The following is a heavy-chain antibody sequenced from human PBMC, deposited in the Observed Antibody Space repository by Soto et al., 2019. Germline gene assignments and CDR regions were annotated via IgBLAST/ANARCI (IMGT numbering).Heavy chain of an antibody. CDR1: GGSFSGYY. CDR2: INHSGST. CDR3: ARLPNRIQLWLRHFDY. Sequence: SATLSLTCAVYGGSFSGYYWCWIRQPPWKGLEWIGEINHSGSTNYNPSLKSRVTISVDTSKNQFSLKLSSVTAADTAVYYCARLPNRIQLWLRHFDYWGQGTLVTVS. J-gene: IGHJ4*02. V-gene: IGHV4-34*01. D-gene: IGHD5-18*01.